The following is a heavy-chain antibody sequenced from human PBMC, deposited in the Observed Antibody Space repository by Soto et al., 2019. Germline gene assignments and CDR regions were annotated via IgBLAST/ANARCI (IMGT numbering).Heavy chain of an antibody. CDR3: ARESPTVTPYTWFDP. V-gene: IGHV1-69*12. Sequence: QVQLVQSGAEVKKPGSSVKVSCKASGGTFSSNAISWVRQAPGQGLEWMGGIIPIFGTTNYAQKFQGRVTITADESTSTAYMVLRSMRSEDTAVYYCARESPTVTPYTWFDPWGQGTLVTVSS. D-gene: IGHD4-17*01. CDR2: IIPIFGTT. J-gene: IGHJ5*02. CDR1: GGTFSSNA.